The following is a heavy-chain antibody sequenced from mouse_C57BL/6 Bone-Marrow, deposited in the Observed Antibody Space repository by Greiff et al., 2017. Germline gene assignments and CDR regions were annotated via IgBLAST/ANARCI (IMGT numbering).Heavy chain of an antibody. V-gene: IGHV1-69*01. CDR1: GYTFTSYW. J-gene: IGHJ4*01. CDR3: ASHDDGYYYAMDY. D-gene: IGHD2-12*01. CDR2: IDPSDSYT. Sequence: VQLQQPGAELVMPGASVKLSCKASGYTFTSYWMHWVKQRPGQGLEWIGEIDPSDSYTNYNQKFKGKSTLTVDKSSSTAYMQLSSLTSEASAVYYCASHDDGYYYAMDYWGQGTSVTVSS.